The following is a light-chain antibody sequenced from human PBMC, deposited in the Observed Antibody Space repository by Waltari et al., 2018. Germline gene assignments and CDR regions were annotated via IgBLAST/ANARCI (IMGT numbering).Light chain of an antibody. CDR3: QQYDSYPHT. J-gene: IGKJ2*01. V-gene: IGKV1-5*03. CDR2: MAS. CDR1: QSISSW. Sequence: DIQMTQSPSTLSASVGDSVTITCPASQSISSWLAWYQQKPGKAPKLLIYMASSLESGVPSRFSGSGSGTEFTLTISSLQPDDFTTYYCQQYDSYPHTFGQGTKLEIK.